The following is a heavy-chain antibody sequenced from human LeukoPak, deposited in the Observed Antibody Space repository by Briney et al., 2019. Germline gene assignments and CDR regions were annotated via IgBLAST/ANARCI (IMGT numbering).Heavy chain of an antibody. CDR2: MNPNSGNT. CDR1: GYTSTSYD. J-gene: IGHJ4*02. CDR3: ARNSFDYGGNSGGFDC. Sequence: GASVKVSCKASGYTSTSYDINWVRQATGQGLEWMGWMNPNSGNTGYAQKFQGRVTITTNTSISTAYMELSSLRSEDTAVYYCARNSFDYGGNSGGFDCWGQGTLVTVSS. D-gene: IGHD4-23*01. V-gene: IGHV1-8*03.